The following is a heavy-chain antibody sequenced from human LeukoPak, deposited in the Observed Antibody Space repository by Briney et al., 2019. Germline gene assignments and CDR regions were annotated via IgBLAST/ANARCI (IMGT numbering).Heavy chain of an antibody. D-gene: IGHD2-2*01. CDR1: GGSISSGGYY. CDR3: ARVTVVPAAMGFDY. CDR2: IYYSGST. V-gene: IGHV4-31*03. J-gene: IGHJ4*02. Sequence: PSETLSLTCTVSGGSISSGGYYWSWIRQHPGKGLEWIGYIYYSGSTYYNPSLKSRDTISVDTSKNQFSLKLSSVTAADTAVYYCARVTVVPAAMGFDYWGQGTLVTVSS.